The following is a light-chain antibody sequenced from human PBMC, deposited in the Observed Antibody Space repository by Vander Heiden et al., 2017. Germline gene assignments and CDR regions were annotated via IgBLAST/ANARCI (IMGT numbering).Light chain of an antibody. Sequence: QSVLTQPPSASGTPGQRVTISCSGRSSNLANNYVYWYQQFPGTAPKVLIYRKDQRPAGVPDRFSGSKSGTSASLAISGLRSEDEADYYCAAWDDTLSGRVFGGGTKLTVL. CDR3: AAWDDTLSGRV. V-gene: IGLV1-47*01. J-gene: IGLJ2*01. CDR1: SSNLANNY. CDR2: RKD.